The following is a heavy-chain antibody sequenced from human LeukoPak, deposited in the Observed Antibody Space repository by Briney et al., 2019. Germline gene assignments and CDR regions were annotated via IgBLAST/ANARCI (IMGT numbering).Heavy chain of an antibody. Sequence: SETLSLTCTVSDGSINIYYWSWIRQAPGKGLEWVGYIYNSGSTNYNPSLRRRVTISMDTSKIQFSLRLTSVTAADTAMYYCARGYNYGAHYWFDYWGQGTLVTVSS. CDR3: ARGYNYGAHYWFDY. V-gene: IGHV4-59*01. CDR1: DGSINIYY. D-gene: IGHD5-18*01. J-gene: IGHJ4*02. CDR2: IYNSGST.